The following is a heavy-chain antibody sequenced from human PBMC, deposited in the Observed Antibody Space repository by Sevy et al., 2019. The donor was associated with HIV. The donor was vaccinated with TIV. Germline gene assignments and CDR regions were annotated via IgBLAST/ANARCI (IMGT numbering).Heavy chain of an antibody. D-gene: IGHD6-19*01. V-gene: IGHV4-34*01. CDR3: ARGWDSSGWYNWFDP. Sequence: SETLSLTCAVYGGSFSGYYWSWIRQPPGKGLEWIGEINHSGSTNYNPSLKSRVTISVDTSKNQFSLKLSSVTAADTAVYYCARGWDSSGWYNWFDPWGQRTLVTVSS. CDR1: GGSFSGYY. J-gene: IGHJ5*02. CDR2: INHSGST.